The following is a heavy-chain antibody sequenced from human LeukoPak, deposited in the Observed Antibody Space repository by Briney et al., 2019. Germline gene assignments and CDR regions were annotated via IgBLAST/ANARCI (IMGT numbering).Heavy chain of an antibody. CDR1: GGSISSHY. V-gene: IGHV4-59*11. J-gene: IGHJ6*03. D-gene: IGHD3-3*01. CDR3: ARDSGWTYYDFWSGHYYMDV. Sequence: PSETLSLTCTVSGGSISSHYWSWIRQPPGKGLEWIGYIYYSGSTNYNPSLKSRVTISVDTSKNQFSLKLSSVTAADTAVYYCARDSGWTYYDFWSGHYYMDVWGKGTTVTVSS. CDR2: IYYSGST.